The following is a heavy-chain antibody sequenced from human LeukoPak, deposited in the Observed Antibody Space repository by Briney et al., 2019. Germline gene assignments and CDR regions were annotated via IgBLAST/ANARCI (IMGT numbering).Heavy chain of an antibody. CDR1: GFTFSDYY. D-gene: IGHD2-21*02. J-gene: IGHJ3*02. CDR2: ISSSGSTI. Sequence: PGGSLRLSCAASGFTFSDYYMSWIRQAPGKGLEWVSYISSSGSTIYYADSVKGRFTISRDSAKNPLHLQMNSLRAEDTAVYYCARALTVIDAFDMWGQGTMVTVSS. CDR3: ARALTVIDAFDM. V-gene: IGHV3-11*04.